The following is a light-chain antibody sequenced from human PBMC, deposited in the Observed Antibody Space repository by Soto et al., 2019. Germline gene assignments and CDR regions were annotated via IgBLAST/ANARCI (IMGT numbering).Light chain of an antibody. CDR3: QQYDNSPPT. CDR1: QSVNSNY. J-gene: IGKJ1*01. CDR2: GTS. Sequence: EIVLTQSPGTLSLSPGERATLSCRASQSVNSNYLAWYQQKPGQGPRLLMYGTSSRATGIPDRFSGSGSGTDFTLTISRLEPEDFAVYYCQQYDNSPPTFGQGTKVEIK. V-gene: IGKV3-20*01.